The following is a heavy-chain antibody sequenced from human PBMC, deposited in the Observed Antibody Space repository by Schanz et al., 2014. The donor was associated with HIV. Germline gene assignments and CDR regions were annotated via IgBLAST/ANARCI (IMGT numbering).Heavy chain of an antibody. Sequence: VQLMESGGRLVKPGGSLRLSCAASGFTFRSYGMHWVRQAPGKGLEWVAVTWYDGSNKYYADSVKGRFTISRDNSKNTLYLQMNSLRAEDTAVYYCAREYLGYSSGFDPWGQGTLVTVSS. D-gene: IGHD6-19*01. CDR2: TWYDGSNK. CDR1: GFTFRSYG. J-gene: IGHJ5*02. CDR3: AREYLGYSSGFDP. V-gene: IGHV3-33*01.